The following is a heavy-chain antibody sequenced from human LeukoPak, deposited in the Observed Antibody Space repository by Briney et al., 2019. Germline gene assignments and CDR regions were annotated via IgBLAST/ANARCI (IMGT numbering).Heavy chain of an antibody. CDR1: GYTFTSYG. V-gene: IGHV1-18*01. Sequence: ASVKVSCKASGYTFTSYGSSWVRQAPGQGLEWMGWISAYNGNTNYAQKLQGRVTMTTDTSTSTAYMELRSLRSDDTAVYYCARDDTCSGGSCYYYYGMDVWGQGTTVTVSS. J-gene: IGHJ6*02. CDR2: ISAYNGNT. CDR3: ARDDTCSGGSCYYYYGMDV. D-gene: IGHD2-15*01.